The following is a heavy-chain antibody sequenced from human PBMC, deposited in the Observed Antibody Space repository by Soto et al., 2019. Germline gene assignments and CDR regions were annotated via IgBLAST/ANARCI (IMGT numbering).Heavy chain of an antibody. J-gene: IGHJ4*02. CDR3: ATEMFDH. CDR1: GGSISSSNW. V-gene: IGHV4-4*02. D-gene: IGHD1-1*01. CDR2: IFHDGST. Sequence: SETLSLTCTVSGGSISSSNWWSWVRQPPGKGLEWIGEIFHDGSTNYNPSLSSRVTIPVDKSKNQFSLRLSSVTAADTAVYYCATEMFDHWGQGTLVTVSS.